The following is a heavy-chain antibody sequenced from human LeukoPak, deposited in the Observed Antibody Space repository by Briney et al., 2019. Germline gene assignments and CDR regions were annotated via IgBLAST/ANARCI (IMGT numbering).Heavy chain of an antibody. V-gene: IGHV3-33*06. Sequence: GGSLRLSCAVSGFTFSNYGMHWVRQAPGKGLEWVSVIWADGKNKFYVDSVKGRFTIFRDNSKNTLDLQLNSLRAEDTAMYYCVKERGPYNDFDIWGQGTMVTVSS. CDR3: VKERGPYNDFDI. CDR1: GFTFSNYG. D-gene: IGHD1-14*01. CDR2: IWADGKNK. J-gene: IGHJ3*02.